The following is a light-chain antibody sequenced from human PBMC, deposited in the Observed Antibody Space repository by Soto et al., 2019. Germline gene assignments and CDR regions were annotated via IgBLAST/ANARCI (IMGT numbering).Light chain of an antibody. CDR3: QQSYSTLWT. J-gene: IGKJ1*01. CDR1: ESISSY. CDR2: AAS. V-gene: IGKV1-39*01. Sequence: IQMTHSPSSLSASVRDRVIITCRASESISSYLNGYQQKPGKAPKLLIYAASSLQSGVPSRFSGSGSGTDFTLTISSLQPEDFATYYCQQSYSTLWTFGQGTKVDI.